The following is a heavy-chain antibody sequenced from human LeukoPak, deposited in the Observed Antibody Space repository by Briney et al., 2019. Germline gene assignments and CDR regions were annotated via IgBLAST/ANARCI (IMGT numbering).Heavy chain of an antibody. CDR3: AREQIAKYYYGSGSYCPASFDY. J-gene: IGHJ4*02. V-gene: IGHV4-34*01. Sequence: SETLSLTCAVYGGSFSGYYWSWIRQPPGKGLEWIGEINHSGSTNYNPSLKSRVTISVDTSKNQFTLKPSSVTAADTAVYYCAREQIAKYYYGSGSYCPASFDYWGQGTLVTVSS. CDR1: GGSFSGYY. CDR2: INHSGST. D-gene: IGHD3-10*01.